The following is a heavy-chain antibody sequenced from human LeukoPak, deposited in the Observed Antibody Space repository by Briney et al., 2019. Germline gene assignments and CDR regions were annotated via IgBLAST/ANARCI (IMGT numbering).Heavy chain of an antibody. Sequence: PSQTLSLTCTVSGGSISSGSYYWSWIRQPAGKGLEWIGRIYTSGSTNYNPSLKSRVTISVDTSKNQFSLKLSSVTAEDTAVYYCTTDRDCSSISCYAWYYYYGMDVWGQGTTVTVSS. J-gene: IGHJ6*02. CDR1: GGSISSGSYY. CDR2: IYTSGST. V-gene: IGHV4-61*02. D-gene: IGHD2-2*01. CDR3: TTDRDCSSISCYAWYYYYGMDV.